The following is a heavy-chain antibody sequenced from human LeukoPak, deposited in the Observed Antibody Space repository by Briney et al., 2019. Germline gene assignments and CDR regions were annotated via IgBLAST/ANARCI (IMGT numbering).Heavy chain of an antibody. CDR3: ARDCYGDHFDY. Sequence: GGSLRLSCAASGFTFSNYEMNWVRQAPGKGLEWVSYISSSGSTIYYADSVKGRFTISRDNAKNSLYLQMNSLRAEDTAVYYCARDCYGDHFDYWGQGTLVTVSS. J-gene: IGHJ4*02. D-gene: IGHD4-17*01. CDR2: ISSSGSTI. CDR1: GFTFSNYE. V-gene: IGHV3-48*03.